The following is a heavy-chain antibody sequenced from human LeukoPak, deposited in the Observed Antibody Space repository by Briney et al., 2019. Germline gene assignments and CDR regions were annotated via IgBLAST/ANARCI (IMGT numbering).Heavy chain of an antibody. CDR1: GFTFSNYA. J-gene: IGHJ4*02. CDR3: AKTRGYCSGGTCYQDY. V-gene: IGHV3-23*01. CDR2: ISTSGGST. Sequence: GGSLRLSCAASGFTFSNYAMTWVRQAPGKGLEWVSAISTSGGSTNYADSVKGRFTISRDSSKKTLYLQTSSLRAEDTAVYYCAKTRGYCSGGTCYQDYWGQGTLVTVSS. D-gene: IGHD2-15*01.